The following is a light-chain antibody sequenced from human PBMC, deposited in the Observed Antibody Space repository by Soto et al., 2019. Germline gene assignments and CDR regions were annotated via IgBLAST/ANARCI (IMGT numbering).Light chain of an antibody. CDR2: GNS. J-gene: IGLJ1*01. Sequence: QSALTPTPSVSGAPGQSVTISYNGSSSNIGAGYDVHWYQQLPGTAPKLLIYGNSNRPSGVPDRFPGSKSGTSASLAITGLQAEDEADYYCQSYDSSLSGYGFGTGTKVTVL. CDR3: QSYDSSLSGYG. CDR1: SSNIGAGYD. V-gene: IGLV1-40*01.